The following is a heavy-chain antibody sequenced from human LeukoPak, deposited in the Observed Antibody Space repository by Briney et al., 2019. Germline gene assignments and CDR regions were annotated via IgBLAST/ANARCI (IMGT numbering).Heavy chain of an antibody. Sequence: SETLSLTCTVFGDSISSSSYCWDWIRQPPGKGLEWIGNIHNSANTHYNPSLKTRITMSVDTSKNQFSLKLNSVTAADTGIYYCARHSRSAYTGYENAFDIWGQGTMVTVSS. V-gene: IGHV4-39*01. CDR3: ARHSRSAYTGYENAFDI. J-gene: IGHJ3*02. CDR2: IHNSANT. CDR1: GDSISSSSYC. D-gene: IGHD5-12*01.